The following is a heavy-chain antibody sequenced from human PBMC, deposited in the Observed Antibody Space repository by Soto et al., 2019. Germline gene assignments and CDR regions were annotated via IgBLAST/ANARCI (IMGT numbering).Heavy chain of an antibody. Sequence: PGGSLRLSCAASGFTFSSYAMSWVRQAPGKGLEWVSAISGSGGSTYYADSVKGRFTISRDNSKNTLYLQMNSLRAEDTAVYYCAKGGYDSSGYYYGAGAFDIWGQGTMVTVS. CDR2: ISGSGGST. CDR1: GFTFSSYA. D-gene: IGHD3-22*01. V-gene: IGHV3-23*01. CDR3: AKGGYDSSGYYYGAGAFDI. J-gene: IGHJ3*02.